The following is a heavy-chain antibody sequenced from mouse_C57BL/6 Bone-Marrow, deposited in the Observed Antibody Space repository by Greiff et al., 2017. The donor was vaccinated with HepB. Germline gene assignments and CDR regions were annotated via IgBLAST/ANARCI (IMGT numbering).Heavy chain of an antibody. V-gene: IGHV1-54*01. J-gene: IGHJ2*01. CDR1: GYAFTNYL. Sequence: LVRPGTSVKVSCKASGYAFTNYLIEWVKQRPGQGLEWIGVINPGSGGTNYNEKFKGKATLTADKSSSTAYMQLSSLTSEDSAVYFCARFAVYYGSCYWGQGTTLTVSS. CDR2: INPGSGGT. CDR3: ARFAVYYGSCY. D-gene: IGHD1-1*01.